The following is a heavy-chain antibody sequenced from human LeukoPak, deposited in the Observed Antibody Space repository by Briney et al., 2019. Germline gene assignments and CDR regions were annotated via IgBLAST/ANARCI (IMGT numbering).Heavy chain of an antibody. CDR1: GYTFTDYY. CDR2: INSNSGGI. D-gene: IGHD6-6*01. CDR3: ARTRIAARRADFDY. V-gene: IGHV1-2*02. J-gene: IGHJ4*02. Sequence: GASVRVSCKTSGYTFTDYYIHWMRQAPGQGLEWMGWINSNSGGISYAQKFQGRVTLTRDTPARTVFMELNRLTSDDTAVYYCARTRIAARRADFDYWGQGTVVTVSS.